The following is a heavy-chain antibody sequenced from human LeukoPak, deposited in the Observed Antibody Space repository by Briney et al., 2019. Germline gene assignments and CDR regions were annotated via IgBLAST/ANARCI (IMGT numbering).Heavy chain of an antibody. CDR2: ISYDGSNK. V-gene: IGHV3-30-3*01. CDR1: GFTFSSYA. J-gene: IGHJ4*02. D-gene: IGHD1-1*01. Sequence: GGSLRLSCAASGFTFSSYAMHWVRQAPGKGLEWVAVISYDGSNKYYADSVKGRFTISRDNSKNTLYLQMNSLRAEDTAVYYCARAGIGNWGQGTLVTVSS. CDR3: ARAGIGN.